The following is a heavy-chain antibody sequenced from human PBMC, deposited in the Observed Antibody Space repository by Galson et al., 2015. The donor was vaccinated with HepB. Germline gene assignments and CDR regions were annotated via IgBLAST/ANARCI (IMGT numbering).Heavy chain of an antibody. CDR3: AIEYSYGPDYPSFDY. CDR2: ISSSSSYI. Sequence: SLRLSCAASGFTFSSYSMNWVRQAPGKGLECVSSISSSSSYIYYADSVKGRFTISRDNAKNSLYLQMNSLRAEDTAVYYCAIEYSYGPDYPSFDYWGQGTLVTVSS. D-gene: IGHD5-18*01. CDR1: GFTFSSYS. J-gene: IGHJ4*02. V-gene: IGHV3-21*01.